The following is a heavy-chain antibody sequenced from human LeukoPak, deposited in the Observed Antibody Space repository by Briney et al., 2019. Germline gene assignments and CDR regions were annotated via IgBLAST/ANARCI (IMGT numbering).Heavy chain of an antibody. D-gene: IGHD6-19*01. Sequence: SETLSLTCTVSGGSISSYYWSWIRQPPGKGLEWIGYIYYSGSTNYNPSLKSRVTISVDTSKNQFSLKLSSVTAADAAVYYCARGGEGWYGVGYFDYWGQGTLVTVSS. V-gene: IGHV4-59*01. CDR1: GGSISSYY. CDR2: IYYSGST. CDR3: ARGGEGWYGVGYFDY. J-gene: IGHJ4*02.